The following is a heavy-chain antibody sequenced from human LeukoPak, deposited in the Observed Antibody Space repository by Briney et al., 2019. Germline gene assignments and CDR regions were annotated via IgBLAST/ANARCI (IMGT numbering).Heavy chain of an antibody. CDR1: GYTFTSYG. CDR3: AREWGYCTNGVCYLRSHAFDY. CDR2: ISAYNGNT. J-gene: IGHJ4*02. D-gene: IGHD2-8*01. V-gene: IGHV1-18*01. Sequence: GASVTVSCKASGYTFTSYGISWLRQAPGQGLEWMGWISAYNGNTNYAQKLQGRVTMTTDTSTSTDYMELRSLRSDDTAVYYCAREWGYCTNGVCYLRSHAFDYWGQGTLVTVSS.